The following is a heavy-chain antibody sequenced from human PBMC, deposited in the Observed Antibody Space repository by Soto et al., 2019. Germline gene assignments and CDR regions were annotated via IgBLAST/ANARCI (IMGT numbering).Heavy chain of an antibody. CDR2: ISGSGGST. V-gene: IGHV3-23*01. CDR3: AKVGSLGYCSGGSCYAGPYWYFDL. Sequence: GGSLRLSCAASGFTFSSYAMSWVRQAPGKGLEWVSAISGSGGSTYYADSVKGRFTISRDNSKNTLYLQMNSLRAEDTAVYYCAKVGSLGYCSGGSCYAGPYWYFDLWGRGTLVTVSS. J-gene: IGHJ2*01. D-gene: IGHD2-15*01. CDR1: GFTFSSYA.